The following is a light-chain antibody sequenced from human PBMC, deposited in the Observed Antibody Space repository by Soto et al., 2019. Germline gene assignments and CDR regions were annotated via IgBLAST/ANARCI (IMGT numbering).Light chain of an antibody. CDR3: ALYMGSGVSV. CDR2: NTD. CDR1: SGSVSTNYY. Sequence: QTVVTQEPSLSASPGETVTLTCGLSSGSVSTNYYPSWYQQTPGQAPRTLIYNTDTHSSGVPDRFSGSILGNKAALTITGAQADDESDYYCALYMGSGVSVFGGGTKLTVL. J-gene: IGLJ3*02. V-gene: IGLV8-61*01.